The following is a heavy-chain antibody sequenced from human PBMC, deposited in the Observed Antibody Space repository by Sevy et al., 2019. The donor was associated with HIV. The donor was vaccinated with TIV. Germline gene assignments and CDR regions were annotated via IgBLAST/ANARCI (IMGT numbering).Heavy chain of an antibody. CDR1: GFTFSSYS. J-gene: IGHJ5*02. CDR3: ARDLISWAYGGWFDP. D-gene: IGHD4-17*01. V-gene: IGHV3-21*01. Sequence: GGSLRLSCAASGFTFSSYSMNWVRQAPGKGLEWVSSISSSSSYIYYANSVKGRFTISRDNAKNSLYLQMNSLRAEDTAVYYCARDLISWAYGGWFDPWGHGTLVTVSS. CDR2: ISSSSSYI.